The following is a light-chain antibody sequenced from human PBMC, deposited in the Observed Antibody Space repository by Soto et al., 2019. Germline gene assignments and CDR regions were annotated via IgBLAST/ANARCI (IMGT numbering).Light chain of an antibody. V-gene: IGKV3D-15*01. CDR2: DAS. Sequence: EIVMPQSPATLSVSPGDRATLSCRTSQGVDNDLAWYQQKPDQPPRLLIHDASTRSTGIPARFSGSQSATEFTLTVSSLLSEDFAVYSGQQYSNWPLTIVGGTKVLIK. CDR3: QQYSNWPLT. CDR1: QGVDND. J-gene: IGKJ4*01.